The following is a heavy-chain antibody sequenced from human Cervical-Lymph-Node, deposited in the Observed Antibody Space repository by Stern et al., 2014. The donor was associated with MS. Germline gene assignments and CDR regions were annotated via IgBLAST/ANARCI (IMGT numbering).Heavy chain of an antibody. D-gene: IGHD3-3*01. Sequence: EVQLVESGGGLVKPGGSLRLSCAASGFTFSNAWMSWVRQAPGKGLEWVGRIKSKTDGGTTDYAAPVKGRFTISRDDSKNTLYLQMNSLKTEDTAVYYCTTDRYDFWSGYYDAFDIWGQGTMVTVSS. CDR3: TTDRYDFWSGYYDAFDI. CDR1: GFTFSNAW. CDR2: IKSKTDGGTT. J-gene: IGHJ3*02. V-gene: IGHV3-15*01.